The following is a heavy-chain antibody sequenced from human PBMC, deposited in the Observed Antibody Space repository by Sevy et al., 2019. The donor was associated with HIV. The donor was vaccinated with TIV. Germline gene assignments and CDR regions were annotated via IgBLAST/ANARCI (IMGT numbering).Heavy chain of an antibody. CDR3: ARDGGCSSTSCLLYFDY. CDR1: GFNFSIYG. J-gene: IGHJ4*02. V-gene: IGHV3-33*01. CDR2: IWYDGSNK. Sequence: GGSLRLSCAASGFNFSIYGMHWVRQAPGKGLEWVALIWYDGSNKYYVDSVKGRFTIFRDNAKNSLYLQMNSLRAEDTAVYYCARDGGCSSTSCLLYFDYWGQGTLVTVSS. D-gene: IGHD2-2*01.